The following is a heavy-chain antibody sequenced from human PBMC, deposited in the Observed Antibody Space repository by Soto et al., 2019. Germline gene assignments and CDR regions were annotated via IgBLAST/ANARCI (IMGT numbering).Heavy chain of an antibody. D-gene: IGHD3-16*01. CDR2: INAGNGNT. CDR1: GYIFTNYP. Sequence: QVQLVQSGAEEKKPGASVKVSCKTSGYIFTNYPINWVRQAPGQRPEWMGWINAGNGNTKYSQKFQGRVSITRDTPASAADLDRSSLTSEYAALYYSGTVRPPESSYGPYYYWGQGSLGTFSS. J-gene: IGHJ4*02. CDR3: GTVRPPESSYGPYYY. V-gene: IGHV1-3*05.